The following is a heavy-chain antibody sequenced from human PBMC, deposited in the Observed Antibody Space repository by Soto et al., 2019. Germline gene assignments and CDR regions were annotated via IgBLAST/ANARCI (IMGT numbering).Heavy chain of an antibody. V-gene: IGHV3-33*01. J-gene: IGHJ4*02. CDR3: ATGDSSGYYPGPIDY. CDR1: GFTFSSYG. CDR2: IWYDGSNK. D-gene: IGHD3-22*01. Sequence: TXGSLRLACAAAGFTFSSYGMHWVRQAPGKGLEWVAVIWYDGSNKYYADSVKGRFTISRDNSKNTLYLQMNSLRAEDTAVYYCATGDSSGYYPGPIDYWGQGTLVTVSS.